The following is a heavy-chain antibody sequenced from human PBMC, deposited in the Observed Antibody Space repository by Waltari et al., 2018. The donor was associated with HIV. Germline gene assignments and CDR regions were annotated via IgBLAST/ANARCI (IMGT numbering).Heavy chain of an antibody. Sequence: QVQLVQSGAEVKKPGASVKVSCKASGYTFTSYAINWVRQANGQGLEWMGWMNPNSGNTGYAQKFQGRVTMTRNTSISTAYMELSSLRSEDTVVYYCARGVYRERGEGAFDIWGQGTMVTVSS. CDR3: ARGVYRERGEGAFDI. D-gene: IGHD1-26*01. V-gene: IGHV1-8*01. CDR2: MNPNSGNT. J-gene: IGHJ3*02. CDR1: GYTFTSYA.